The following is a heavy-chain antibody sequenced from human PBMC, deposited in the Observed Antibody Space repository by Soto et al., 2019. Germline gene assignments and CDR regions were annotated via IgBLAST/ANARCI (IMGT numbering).Heavy chain of an antibody. CDR2: INAGNGNT. V-gene: IGHV1-3*01. CDR1: GCTFTSYA. J-gene: IGHJ5*02. D-gene: IGHD3-22*01. Sequence: GASVKVSCKASGCTFTSYAMHWVRQAPGQRLEWMGRINAGNGNTKYSQKFQGRVTITRDTSASTAYMELSSLRSEDTAVYYCARDWDYYDSSGYHTGLWFDPWGQGTLVTVSS. CDR3: ARDWDYYDSSGYHTGLWFDP.